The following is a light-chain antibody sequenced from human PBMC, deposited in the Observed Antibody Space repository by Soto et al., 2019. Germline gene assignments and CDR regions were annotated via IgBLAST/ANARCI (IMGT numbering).Light chain of an antibody. V-gene: IGKV3-15*01. Sequence: EIVMTQSPATLSVSPGDRATLSCRASESVTSSLAWYQQKPGQPPRLLIYAASTRATDVPARFSGGGSETEFTLTISSLQSEDFAVYYCQQYGTSSSWTFGQGTKVDIK. CDR1: ESVTSS. J-gene: IGKJ1*01. CDR3: QQYGTSSSWT. CDR2: AAS.